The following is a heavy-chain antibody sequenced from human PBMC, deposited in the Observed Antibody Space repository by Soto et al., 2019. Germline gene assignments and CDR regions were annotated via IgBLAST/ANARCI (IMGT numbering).Heavy chain of an antibody. CDR2: IYYSGST. CDR1: GGSISSSSYY. Sequence: PSETLSLTCTVSGGSISSSSYYWGWIRQPPGKGLEWIGSIYYSGSTYYNQSLKSRVTISVDTSKIQFSLYLCSVIAADTAVYYCARSVFPWGQGTLVTVSS. J-gene: IGHJ5*02. V-gene: IGHV4-39*07. CDR3: ARSVFP.